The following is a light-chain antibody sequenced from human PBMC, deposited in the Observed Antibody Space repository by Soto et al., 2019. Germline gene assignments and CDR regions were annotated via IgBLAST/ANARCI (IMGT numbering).Light chain of an antibody. CDR2: GAS. CDR1: QCVDSNY. CDR3: QQYGTPRSVT. Sequence: IFFTEFPGTLSFCLWGEATPPFRAIQCVDSNYLAWYQQKPGQTPRLIIYGASGRADGIPHRFSGSGFGTDFTLTISKVEPEDFAVYYCQQYGTPRSVTFGQGTRLEIK. J-gene: IGKJ5*01. V-gene: IGKV3-20*01.